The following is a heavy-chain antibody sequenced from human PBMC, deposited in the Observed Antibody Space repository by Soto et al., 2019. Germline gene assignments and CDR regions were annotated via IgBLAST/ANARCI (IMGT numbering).Heavy chain of an antibody. Sequence: QVQLVQSGAEVKTPGSSVKVSCKASGGTFNSFSIDWVRQAPGQGLEWMGGIIPMSGRPNYAQRFQGRVTFSADKSTNTVYMEVNSLAYTDAAVYYCTRRGRQSANWFDPWGQGTLVTVSS. J-gene: IGHJ5*02. V-gene: IGHV1-69*06. CDR2: IIPMSGRP. CDR3: TRRGRQSANWFDP. CDR1: GGTFNSFS.